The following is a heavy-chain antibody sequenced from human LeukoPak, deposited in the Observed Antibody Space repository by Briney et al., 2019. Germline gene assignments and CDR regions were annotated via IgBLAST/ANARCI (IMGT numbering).Heavy chain of an antibody. Sequence: GESLKISCKGSGYSFTSYWIGWVRQMPGKGLEWMGIIYPGDSDTRYSPSFQGQVTISADKSISTAYLQWSSLKASDTATYYCARLGAHLNYDILTGHPRGAFDIWGQGTMVTVSS. D-gene: IGHD3-9*01. V-gene: IGHV5-51*01. CDR2: IYPGDSDT. CDR1: GYSFTSYW. J-gene: IGHJ3*02. CDR3: ARLGAHLNYDILTGHPRGAFDI.